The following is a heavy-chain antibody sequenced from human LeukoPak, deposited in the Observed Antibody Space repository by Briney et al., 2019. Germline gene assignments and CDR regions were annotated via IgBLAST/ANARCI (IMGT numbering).Heavy chain of an antibody. Sequence: SGPTLVKPTQTLTLTCTFSGFSLSTTGVGVGWVRQPPGKALEWLALIYWNDDKRYSPSLKSRPTITKDTSKNQVVLTMTNMDPVDTATYYCARRREMATLVYAFDIWGQGTMVTVSA. CDR3: ARRREMATLVYAFDI. CDR1: GFSLSTTGVG. CDR2: IYWNDDK. J-gene: IGHJ3*02. D-gene: IGHD5-24*01. V-gene: IGHV2-5*01.